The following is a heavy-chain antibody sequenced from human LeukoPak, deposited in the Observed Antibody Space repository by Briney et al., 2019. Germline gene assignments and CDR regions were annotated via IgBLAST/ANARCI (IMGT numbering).Heavy chain of an antibody. CDR2: ISYDGGKK. V-gene: IGHV3-30*18. CDR3: AKERSKGSYGDEFDH. J-gene: IGHJ4*02. D-gene: IGHD1-26*01. Sequence: RSGRSLRLSCVASGFTFSSHDMHWVRQAPGKGLEWVAIISYDGGKKDYAESVKGRFTISRDNSKNTLYLQMNSLRAEDTAVYYCAKERSKGSYGDEFDHWGQGTLVTVSS. CDR1: GFTFSSHD.